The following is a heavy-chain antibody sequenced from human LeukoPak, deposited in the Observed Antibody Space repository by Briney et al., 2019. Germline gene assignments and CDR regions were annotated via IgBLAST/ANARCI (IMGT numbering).Heavy chain of an antibody. D-gene: IGHD2-15*01. CDR2: LYYTGST. V-gene: IGHV4-59*08. CDR3: ARLVAADYFDY. J-gene: IGHJ4*02. Sequence: SETLSLTCTVSGGSITSFYWTWIRQPPGKGLEWIGYLYYTGSTNYNPSLKSRVAMPVDTSNNQFSLKLSSVTAADTAVYYCARLVAADYFDYWGQGALVTVSS. CDR1: GGSITSFY.